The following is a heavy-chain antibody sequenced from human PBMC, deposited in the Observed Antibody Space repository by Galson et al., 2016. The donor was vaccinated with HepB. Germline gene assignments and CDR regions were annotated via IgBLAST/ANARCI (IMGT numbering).Heavy chain of an antibody. Sequence: SVKVSCKASGYTFTHYTMHWVRHAPGQRLQWMGWINPDNGDTTYSQRLQGRVAMTRDTSAITVYVELSSLRSEDTALYYCARGPSTGDFDYWGQGTLVTVSS. CDR3: ARGPSTGDFDY. J-gene: IGHJ4*02. D-gene: IGHD2-8*02. V-gene: IGHV1-3*01. CDR1: GYTFTHYT. CDR2: INPDNGDT.